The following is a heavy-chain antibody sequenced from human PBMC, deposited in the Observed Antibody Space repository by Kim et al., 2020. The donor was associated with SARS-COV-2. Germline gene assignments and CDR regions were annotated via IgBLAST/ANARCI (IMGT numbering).Heavy chain of an antibody. J-gene: IGHJ4*02. Sequence: GESLKISCKGSGYSFTSYWIGWVRQMPGKGLEWMGIIYPSDSETRYSPSFQGQVTLSADKSISTAYLQWSSLKASDTAIYYCARPARFYDILTGYYRPGEFDSWGQGTLVTVSS. V-gene: IGHV5-51*01. D-gene: IGHD3-9*01. CDR1: GYSFTSYW. CDR3: ARPARFYDILTGYYRPGEFDS. CDR2: IYPSDSET.